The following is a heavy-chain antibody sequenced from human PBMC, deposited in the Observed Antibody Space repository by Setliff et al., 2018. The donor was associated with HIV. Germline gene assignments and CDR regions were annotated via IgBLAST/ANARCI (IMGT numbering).Heavy chain of an antibody. D-gene: IGHD4-17*01. J-gene: IGHJ1*01. CDR3: AKDIGVWDYGGNFLLREYFQH. V-gene: IGHV1-2*02. Sequence: ASVKVSCKVSGYSLIALSMHWVRQTPGKGLEWMGWINPNSGATNYAQKFQGRVTMTRDTSISTAYMELSRLRSDDTAVYYCAKDIGVWDYGGNFLLREYFQHWGQGTLVTVSS. CDR2: INPNSGAT. CDR1: GYSLIALS.